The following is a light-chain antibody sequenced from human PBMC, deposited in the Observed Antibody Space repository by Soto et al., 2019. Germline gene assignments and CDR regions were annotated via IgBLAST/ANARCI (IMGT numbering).Light chain of an antibody. J-gene: IGKJ1*01. CDR2: GAY. CDR1: QSISTN. CDR3: QQYSNWWT. Sequence: EIVLRQSPATLSVSPGERATLSCRASQSISTNLAWYQQKPGQAPRLLIYGAYTRATAIPARFTGSGSGTEFTLTISGLQSEDFAVYYCQQYSNWWTFGQGTKVEI. V-gene: IGKV3-15*01.